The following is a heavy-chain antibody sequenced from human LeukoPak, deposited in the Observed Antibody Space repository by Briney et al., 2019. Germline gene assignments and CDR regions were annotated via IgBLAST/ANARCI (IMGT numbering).Heavy chain of an antibody. V-gene: IGHV3-15*07. CDR3: TFRAT. CDR1: GFNFNNAW. J-gene: IGHJ5*02. CDR2: IKSRTDGGTT. Sequence: PGGSLRLSCTTSGFNFNNAWMNWVRQAPGKGLEWVGRIKSRTDGGTTVYSAPVKGRFTISRDDSKNTLYLQMNSLKTEDTAVYYCTFRATWGQGTLVTVSS.